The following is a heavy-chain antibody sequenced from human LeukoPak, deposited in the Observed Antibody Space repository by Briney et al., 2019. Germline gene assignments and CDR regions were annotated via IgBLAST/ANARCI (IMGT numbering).Heavy chain of an antibody. CDR2: VHYSGNT. Sequence: SETLSLTCTVPGGSISSYYWSWIRQPPGKGLEWIGYVHYSGNTNYNPSLKSRVTISIDTSNNQFSLKLRSTTAAQTAVYYCVREKAAYNWFDPWGQGTLVTVSS. D-gene: IGHD6-13*01. V-gene: IGHV4-59*01. J-gene: IGHJ5*02. CDR3: VREKAAYNWFDP. CDR1: GGSISSYY.